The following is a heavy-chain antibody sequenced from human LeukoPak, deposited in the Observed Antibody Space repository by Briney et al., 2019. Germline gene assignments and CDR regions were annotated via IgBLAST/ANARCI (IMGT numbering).Heavy chain of an antibody. V-gene: IGHV4-39*07. CDR2: IYYSGST. D-gene: IGHD6-19*01. CDR1: GGSISSSSYY. CDR3: ARAHSGYSSGWYSWFDP. J-gene: IGHJ5*02. Sequence: SETLSLTCTVSGGSISSSSYYWGWIRQPPGKGLEWIGSIYYSGSTYYNPSLKSRVTISVDTSKNQFSLKLSSVTAADTAVYYCARAHSGYSSGWYSWFDPWGQGTLVTVSS.